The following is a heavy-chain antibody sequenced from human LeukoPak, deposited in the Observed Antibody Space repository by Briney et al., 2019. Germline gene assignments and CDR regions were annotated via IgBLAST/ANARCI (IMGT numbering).Heavy chain of an antibody. D-gene: IGHD6-19*01. V-gene: IGHV3-23*01. CDR1: GLTFSSYA. J-gene: IGHJ5*02. CDR3: EKYPFGGGCHRCWLDP. CDR2: ISVGVGNP. Sequence: GGSLRLSCAASGLTFSSYAMTWVGQAPGKGLDWVSAISVGVGNPYYADSVRGRFTISRDIPRITRYLQMNGLRAHDTAVYYCEKYPFGGGCHRCWLDPGGQGTLVSVPS.